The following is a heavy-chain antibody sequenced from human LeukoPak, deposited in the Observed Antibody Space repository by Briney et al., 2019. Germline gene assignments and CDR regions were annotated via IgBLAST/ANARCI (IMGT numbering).Heavy chain of an antibody. Sequence: MASETLSLTCTVSGGSISSGGYYWSWIRQHPGKGLEWIGYISYSGSTYYDPSLKSRVTISVDTSKNQFSLKLSSVTAADTAVYYCASRGYYRDYWGQGTLVTVSS. J-gene: IGHJ4*02. CDR1: GGSISSGGYY. V-gene: IGHV4-31*03. CDR3: ASRGYYRDY. CDR2: ISYSGST. D-gene: IGHD3-22*01.